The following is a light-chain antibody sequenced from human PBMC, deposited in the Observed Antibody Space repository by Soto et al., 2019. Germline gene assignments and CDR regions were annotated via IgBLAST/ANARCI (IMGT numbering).Light chain of an antibody. V-gene: IGLV1-40*01. J-gene: IGLJ1*01. CDR1: SSNIGAGYD. CDR2: DNN. Sequence: QFVLTQPPSVSGAPGQKVTISCTGSSSNIGAGYDVHWYQQIPGTAPKLLIYDNNNRPSGVPDRFSGSKSGTSASLAITGLQAEDEADYYCQSYDSSLSAFYVFGTGTKVTVL. CDR3: QSYDSSLSAFYV.